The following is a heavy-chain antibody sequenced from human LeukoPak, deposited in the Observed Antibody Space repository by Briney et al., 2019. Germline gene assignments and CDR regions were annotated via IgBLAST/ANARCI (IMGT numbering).Heavy chain of an antibody. CDR1: GGSISSYY. J-gene: IGHJ6*03. Sequence: PSETLSLTCSVSGGSISSYYWSWIRQPAGKGLEWIGRIHTSGSINYNPSLKSRVTTSADTSKNQFSLKLSSVTAADTAVYYCARGRWDFWSGYFRTPPYYYMDVWGKGTTVTVSS. CDR2: IHTSGSI. V-gene: IGHV4-4*07. D-gene: IGHD3-3*01. CDR3: ARGRWDFWSGYFRTPPYYYMDV.